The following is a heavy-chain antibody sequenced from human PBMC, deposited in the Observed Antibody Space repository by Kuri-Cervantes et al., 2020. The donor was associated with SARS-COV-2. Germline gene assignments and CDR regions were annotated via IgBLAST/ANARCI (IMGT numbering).Heavy chain of an antibody. CDR3: ARVLNSGSYPYRGNWFDP. CDR1: GFTFSSYS. J-gene: IGHJ5*02. Sequence: ESLKISCAASGFTFSSYSMNWVRQAPGKGLEWIGEINHSGSTNYNPSLKSRVTISADTSKNQFSLKLSSVTAADTAVYYCARVLNSGSYPYRGNWFDPWGQGTLVTVSS. D-gene: IGHD3-10*01. CDR2: INHSGST. V-gene: IGHV4-34*01.